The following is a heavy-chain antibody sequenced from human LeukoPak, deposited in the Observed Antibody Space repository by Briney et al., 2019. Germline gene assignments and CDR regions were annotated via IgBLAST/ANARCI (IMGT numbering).Heavy chain of an antibody. CDR3: ARGGIMVRGVIDY. D-gene: IGHD3-10*01. CDR1: GFTFSDHY. V-gene: IGHV3-72*01. CDR2: IRNNVNSCFT. J-gene: IGHJ4*02. Sequence: PGGSLRLSCATSGFTFSDHYMDWVRQAPGRGLEWVGRIRNNVNSCFTEYAASVKGRFTISRDESQNSLYLQMDSLKTEDTAVYYCARGGIMVRGVIDYWGQGTLVTVSS.